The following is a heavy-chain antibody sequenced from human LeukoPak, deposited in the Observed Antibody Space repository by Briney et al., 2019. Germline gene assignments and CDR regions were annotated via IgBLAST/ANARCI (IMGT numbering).Heavy chain of an antibody. V-gene: IGHV4-59*11. Sequence: SETLSLTCAVSGDSFSSHYWTWIRQPPGKGLEWIGYISYRGSTNYNPSLKSRVTISIDTSKNQFSLRLSSVTAADTAVYYCARDLVTVTKGFDIWGQGTMVSVSS. D-gene: IGHD4-17*01. CDR2: ISYRGST. CDR3: ARDLVTVTKGFDI. J-gene: IGHJ3*02. CDR1: GDSFSSHY.